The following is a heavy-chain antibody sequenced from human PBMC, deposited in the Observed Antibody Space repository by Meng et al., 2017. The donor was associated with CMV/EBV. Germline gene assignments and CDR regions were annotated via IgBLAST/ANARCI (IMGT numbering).Heavy chain of an antibody. CDR3: ARDPRRGYSYGG. J-gene: IGHJ4*02. Sequence: ASVKVSCKASGYTFTSYGISWVRQAPGQGLEWMGWISAYNGNTNYAQKFQGRVTITTDESTSTAYMELSSLRSEDTAVYYCARDPRRGYSYGGWGQGTLVTVSS. CDR1: GYTFTSYG. CDR2: ISAYNGNT. D-gene: IGHD5-18*01. V-gene: IGHV1-18*01.